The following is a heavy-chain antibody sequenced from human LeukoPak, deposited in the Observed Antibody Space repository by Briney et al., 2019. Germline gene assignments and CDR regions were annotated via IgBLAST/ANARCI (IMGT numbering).Heavy chain of an antibody. D-gene: IGHD6-13*01. CDR1: GFTFSSYW. V-gene: IGHV3-7*01. CDR2: IKQDGSEK. J-gene: IGHJ5*02. CDR3: ARDRLGPVSSSWFNWFDP. Sequence: GGSLRLSCAASGFTFSSYWMSWVRQAPGKGLEWVANIKQDGSEKYYVDSVKGRFTISRDNAKNSLYLQMNSLRAEDTAVYYCARDRLGPVSSSWFNWFDPWGQGTLVTVSS.